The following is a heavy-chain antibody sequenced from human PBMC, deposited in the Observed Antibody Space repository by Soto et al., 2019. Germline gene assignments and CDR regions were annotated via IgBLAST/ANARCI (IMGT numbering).Heavy chain of an antibody. CDR3: ARMGGRYNRGWFYP. Sequence: QLVQSGAEVKKPGSSVRVSCRASGATFSTYPLTWVRQAPGHGLEWVGGIIPVSGSTNNTQKMFDRLTITADISTKTSYMELSGPRPEGTAVYYCARMGGRYNRGWFYPWGQGTLVIVSS. V-gene: IGHV1-69*06. J-gene: IGHJ5*02. CDR1: GATFSTYP. CDR2: IIPVSGST. D-gene: IGHD3-16*01.